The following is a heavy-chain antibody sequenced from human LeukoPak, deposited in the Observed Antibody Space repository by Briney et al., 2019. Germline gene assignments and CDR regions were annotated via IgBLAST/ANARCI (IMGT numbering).Heavy chain of an antibody. CDR1: GGSISSYH. CDR2: INYSGTT. V-gene: IGHV4-59*12. Sequence: SETPSLTCSVSGGSISSYHWNWIRQPPGKGLEWIGYINYSGTTNYNPSLKSRVTMSVDTSKHQFSLKLSSVTAADTAVYYCARVVSPCSGGSCYPGDYYYYMDVWGKGTTVTVSS. J-gene: IGHJ6*03. D-gene: IGHD2-15*01. CDR3: ARVVSPCSGGSCYPGDYYYYMDV.